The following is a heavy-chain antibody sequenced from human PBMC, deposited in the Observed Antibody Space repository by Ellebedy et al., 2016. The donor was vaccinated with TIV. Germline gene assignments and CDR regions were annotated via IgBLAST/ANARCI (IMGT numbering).Heavy chain of an antibody. CDR3: ARGRDIAPAPLYFDY. CDR2: INPSGGST. J-gene: IGHJ4*02. CDR1: GYTFTSYY. V-gene: IGHV1-46*01. D-gene: IGHD5-12*01. Sequence: ASVKVSXXASGYTFTSYYMHWVRQAPGQGLEWMGIINPSGGSTSYAQKFQGRVTMTRDTSTSTAYMELRSLRSDDTAVYYCARGRDIAPAPLYFDYWGQGTLVTVSS.